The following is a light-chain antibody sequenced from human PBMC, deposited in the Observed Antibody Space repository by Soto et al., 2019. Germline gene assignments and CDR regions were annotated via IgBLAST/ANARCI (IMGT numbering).Light chain of an antibody. J-gene: IGKJ4*01. V-gene: IGKV1-39*01. CDR2: AAS. Sequence: DIQLTQCPASLSASVGDRVTITCRASDNIGSNLNWYQHQTGTAPKLLIYAASSLQGGVPSRFSGSGYGTQFTLTISGLQTEDFATYYCQQSYKILTFGGGTWVDI. CDR3: QQSYKILT. CDR1: DNIGSN.